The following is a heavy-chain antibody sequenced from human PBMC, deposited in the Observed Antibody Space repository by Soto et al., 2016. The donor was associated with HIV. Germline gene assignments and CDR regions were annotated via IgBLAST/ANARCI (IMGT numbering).Heavy chain of an antibody. CDR2: INPKSGGT. V-gene: IGHV1-2*02. CDR3: ATASKFYGSGSGSPYAV. J-gene: IGHJ1*01. D-gene: IGHD3-10*01. Sequence: QVQLGQSGAEVKKPGASVKVSCKPSGYSFTGYYIHWVRLAPGQGLEWIAWINPKSGGTNYAQTFQGRVTMTRDTSITTAYMELRGLRSDDTATYYCATASKFYGSGSGSPYAVWGQGTLGHRLF. CDR1: GYSFTGYY.